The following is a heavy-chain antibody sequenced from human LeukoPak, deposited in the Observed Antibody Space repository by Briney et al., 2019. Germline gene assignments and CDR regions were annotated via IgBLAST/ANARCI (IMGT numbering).Heavy chain of an antibody. CDR1: GFTFSSYW. CDR2: IKQDGSEK. V-gene: IGHV3-7*01. D-gene: IGHD3-3*01. J-gene: IGHJ3*02. CDR3: ARIGIRGFWSGLDAFDI. Sequence: PGGSLRLSCAASGFTFSSYWMSWVRQAPGKGLEWVANIKQDGSEKYYVDSVKGRFTISRDNAKNSLYLQMNSLRAKDTAVYYCARIGIRGFWSGLDAFDIWGQGTMVTVSS.